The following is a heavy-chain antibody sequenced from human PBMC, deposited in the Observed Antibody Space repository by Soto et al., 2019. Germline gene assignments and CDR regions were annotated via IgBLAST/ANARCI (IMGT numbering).Heavy chain of an antibody. Sequence: ASVKVSCKASGGTFSSYAISWVRQAPGQGLEWMGGIIPIFGTANYAQKFQGRVTITADKSTSTAYMGLSSLRSEDTAVYYCARLEVRYCSSTSCYMSYYYYGMDVWGQGTTVTVSS. V-gene: IGHV1-69*06. CDR3: ARLEVRYCSSTSCYMSYYYYGMDV. CDR1: GGTFSSYA. D-gene: IGHD2-2*02. J-gene: IGHJ6*02. CDR2: IIPIFGTA.